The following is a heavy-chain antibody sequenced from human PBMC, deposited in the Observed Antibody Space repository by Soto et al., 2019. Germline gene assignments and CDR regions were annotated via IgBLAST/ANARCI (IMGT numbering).Heavy chain of an antibody. D-gene: IGHD3-3*01. CDR2: ISGSGGST. CDR1: GFTFSSYA. V-gene: IGHV3-23*01. J-gene: IGHJ6*02. CDR3: AKGFTIFGALTTYYYYYYGMDV. Sequence: GGSLRLSCAASGFTFSSYAMSWVRQAPGKGLEWVSAISGSGGSTYYADSVKGRFTISRDNSKNTLYLQMNSLRAEDTAVYYCAKGFTIFGALTTYYYYYYGMDVWGQGTTVTVSS.